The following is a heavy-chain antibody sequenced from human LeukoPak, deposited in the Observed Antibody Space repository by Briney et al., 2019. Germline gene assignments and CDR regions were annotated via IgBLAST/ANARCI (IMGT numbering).Heavy chain of an antibody. Sequence: HAGGSLRLSCAASGFTFSSYGMSWVRQAPGKGLEWVSAISGSGGSTYYADSVKGRFTISRDNSKNTLYLQMNSLRAEDTAVYYCAKDADYGDYEYFDYWGQGTLVTVSS. CDR1: GFTFSSYG. J-gene: IGHJ4*02. D-gene: IGHD4-17*01. V-gene: IGHV3-23*01. CDR2: ISGSGGST. CDR3: AKDADYGDYEYFDY.